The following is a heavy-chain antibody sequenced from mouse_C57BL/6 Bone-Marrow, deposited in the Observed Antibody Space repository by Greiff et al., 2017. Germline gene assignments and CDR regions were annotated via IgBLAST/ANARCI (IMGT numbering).Heavy chain of an antibody. Sequence: EVMLVESGGDLVKPGGSLKLSCAASGFTFSSYGMSWVRQTPDKRLEWVATISSGGSYTYYPDSVKGRFTISRDNAKNTLYLQMSSLKSEDTAMYYCARHGITTVVAHDYWGQGTTLTVSS. CDR3: ARHGITTVVAHDY. V-gene: IGHV5-6*01. J-gene: IGHJ2*01. D-gene: IGHD1-1*01. CDR1: GFTFSSYG. CDR2: ISSGGSYT.